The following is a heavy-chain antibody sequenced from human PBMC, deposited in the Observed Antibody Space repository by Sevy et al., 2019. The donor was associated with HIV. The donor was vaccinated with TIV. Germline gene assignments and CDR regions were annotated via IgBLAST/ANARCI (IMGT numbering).Heavy chain of an antibody. Sequence: GGSLRLSCAASGFTFGDYYMTWIRQAPGKGLEWVSYISSGSTYINYADSVKGRFTISRDNAKNSLYLQMNSLRAEDTAVYYCAKDSRVYSSSHFDYWGQGTLVTVSS. CDR3: AKDSRVYSSSHFDY. CDR1: GFTFGDYY. D-gene: IGHD6-13*01. CDR2: ISSGSTYI. J-gene: IGHJ4*02. V-gene: IGHV3-11*06.